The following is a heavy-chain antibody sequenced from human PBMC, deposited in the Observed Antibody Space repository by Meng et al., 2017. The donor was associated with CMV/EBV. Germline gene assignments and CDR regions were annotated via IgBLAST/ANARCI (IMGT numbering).Heavy chain of an antibody. CDR3: ARDKVPIYCSSTSCYRYYYYGMDV. J-gene: IGHJ6*02. V-gene: IGHV3-48*03. CDR2: ISSSGSTI. D-gene: IGHD2-2*02. CDR1: GFTFSSYE. Sequence: GESLKISCAASGFTFSSYEMNWVRQAPGKGLEWVSYISSSGSTIYYADSVKGRFTISRDNAKNSLYLQMNSLRAEDTAVYYCARDKVPIYCSSTSCYRYYYYGMDVWGQGNTVTVSS.